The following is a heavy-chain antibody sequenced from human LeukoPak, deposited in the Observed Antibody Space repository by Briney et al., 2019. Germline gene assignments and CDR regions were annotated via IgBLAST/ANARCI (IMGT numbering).Heavy chain of an antibody. CDR1: GGSISSSSYY. D-gene: IGHD2-8*01. CDR3: ARGGIMNYYYYYMDV. J-gene: IGHJ6*03. CDR2: IYHSGST. V-gene: IGHV4-39*07. Sequence: SETLSLTCTVSGGSISSSSYYWGWIRQPPGKGLEWIGSIYHSGSTYYNPSLKSRVTISVDTSKNQFSLKLSSVTAADTAVYYCARGGIMNYYYYYMDVWGKGTTVTISS.